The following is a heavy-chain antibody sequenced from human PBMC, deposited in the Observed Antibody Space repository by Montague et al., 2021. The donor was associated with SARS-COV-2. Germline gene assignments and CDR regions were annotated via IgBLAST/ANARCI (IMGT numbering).Heavy chain of an antibody. CDR2: IHYSGST. D-gene: IGHD1-26*01. CDR1: GGSIRSENYY. J-gene: IGHJ5*02. CDR3: AGDGTAGDWFDP. V-gene: IGHV4-31*03. Sequence: TLSLTCTVSGGSIRSENYYWSWIRQPPGKGLEWIGYIHYSGSTDYNPSLNSRVSISVDTSKNQFSLKLRSVTAADTAVYFCAGDGTAGDWFDPWGQGTLVTVSS.